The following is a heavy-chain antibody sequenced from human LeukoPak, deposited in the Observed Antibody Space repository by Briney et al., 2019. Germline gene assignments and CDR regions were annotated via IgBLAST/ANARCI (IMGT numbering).Heavy chain of an antibody. CDR2: INQDGSEE. J-gene: IGHJ4*02. Sequence: PGVSLRLSCAASGFTFRNYWMSWVRQPPGKGLDWVANINQDGSEEYYVDSVEGRFSISRDNAKNSMDLHINTVGVDDTAVYYCGRAATTGTVDYWGQGTLVTVSS. CDR1: GFTFRNYW. D-gene: IGHD1-1*01. V-gene: IGHV3-7*01. CDR3: GRAATTGTVDY.